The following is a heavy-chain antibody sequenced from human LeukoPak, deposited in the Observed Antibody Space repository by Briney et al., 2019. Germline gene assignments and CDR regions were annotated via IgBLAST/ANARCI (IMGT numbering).Heavy chain of an antibody. D-gene: IGHD6-13*01. CDR2: IKQDGSTK. CDR1: GFTFSSYW. CDR3: ATDPPWVSDNSDI. V-gene: IGHV3-7*01. Sequence: QPGGSLRLSCVASGFTFSSYWMTWIRQAPGKGLEWVANIKQDGSTKYYVDSVKGRFTISRDNPRKSLYLQMDSLRGDDTAVYYCATDPPWVSDNSDIWGQGTMVTVSS. J-gene: IGHJ3*02.